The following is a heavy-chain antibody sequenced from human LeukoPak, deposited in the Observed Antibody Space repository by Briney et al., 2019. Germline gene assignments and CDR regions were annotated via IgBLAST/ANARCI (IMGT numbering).Heavy chain of an antibody. J-gene: IGHJ4*02. CDR1: GYTFTNYG. Sequence: SVKVSCKASGYTFTNYGLSWVRQAPGQGLEWMGGIIPIFGTANYAQKFQGRVTITADKSTSTAYMELSSLRSEDTAVYYCARDRDYYGSGSYPSWGQGTLVTVSS. CDR3: ARDRDYYGSGSYPS. V-gene: IGHV1-69*06. D-gene: IGHD3-10*01. CDR2: IIPIFGTA.